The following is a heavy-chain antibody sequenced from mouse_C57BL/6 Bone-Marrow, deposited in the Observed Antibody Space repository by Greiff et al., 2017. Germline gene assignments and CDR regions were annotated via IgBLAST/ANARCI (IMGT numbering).Heavy chain of an antibody. CDR1: GFTFSDYY. V-gene: IGHV5-12*01. Sequence: EVMLVESGGGLVQPGGSLKLSCAASGFTFSDYYMYWVRQTPEKRLEWVAYISNGGGSTYYPDPVKGRFTLSRENAKNTLYLQMSRLKAEDTAMYYCARQGGIYDGSWFAYWGQGTLVTVSA. J-gene: IGHJ3*01. D-gene: IGHD2-3*01. CDR2: ISNGGGST. CDR3: ARQGGIYDGSWFAY.